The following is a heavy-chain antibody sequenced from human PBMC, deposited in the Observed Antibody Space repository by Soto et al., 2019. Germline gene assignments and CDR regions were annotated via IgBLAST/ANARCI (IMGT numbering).Heavy chain of an antibody. CDR3: ARVPRRAMTVYYFDY. CDR1: GYTFTSYG. Sequence: GASVKVSCKASGYTFTSYGISWVRQAPGRGLEWMGWISAYNGNTNYAQKLQGRVTMTTDTSTSTAYMELRSLRSDDTAVYYCARVPRRAMTVYYFDYWGQGTLVTVS. V-gene: IGHV1-18*01. J-gene: IGHJ4*02. CDR2: ISAYNGNT.